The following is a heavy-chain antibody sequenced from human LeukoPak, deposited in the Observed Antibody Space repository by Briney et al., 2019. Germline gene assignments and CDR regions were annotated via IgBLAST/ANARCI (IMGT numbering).Heavy chain of an antibody. CDR3: ARNFGGGDSSGPYY. V-gene: IGHV3-20*04. Sequence: GGSLRLSCAASGFTFSSYWMHWVRQAPGKGLEWVSGINWNGGSTGYADSVKGRFTISRDNAKNSLFLQMNSLRAEDTAFYYCARNFGGGDSSGPYYWGQGTLVTVSS. D-gene: IGHD3-22*01. CDR1: GFTFSSYW. J-gene: IGHJ4*02. CDR2: INWNGGST.